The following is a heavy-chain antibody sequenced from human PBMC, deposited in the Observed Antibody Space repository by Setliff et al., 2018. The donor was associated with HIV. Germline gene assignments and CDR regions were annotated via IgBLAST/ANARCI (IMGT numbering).Heavy chain of an antibody. CDR1: GAPIDDANYY. D-gene: IGHD1-20*01. Sequence: SETLSLTCSVSGAPIDDANYYWGWIRQPPGKGLEWIGSIYFSESPYYNPSLSSRVTISVDTSKNQFSLRLTSVTAADTAVYYCVRPASYNPGSRFDPWGQGTLVTVSS. V-gene: IGHV4-39*01. J-gene: IGHJ5*02. CDR2: IYFSESP. CDR3: VRPASYNPGSRFDP.